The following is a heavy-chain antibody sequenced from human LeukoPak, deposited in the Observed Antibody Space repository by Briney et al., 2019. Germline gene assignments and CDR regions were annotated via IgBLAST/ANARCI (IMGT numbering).Heavy chain of an antibody. CDR3: AKHPSVGNFEY. Sequence: GGSLRLSCAASGFTFNNYATSWVRQAPGKGLEWVSAIGGSGGTYYADSVRGRFIISRDNSKNTLYLQMNSLRAEDTAIYYCAKHPSVGNFEYWGQGTLVTVSS. CDR1: GFTFNNYA. CDR2: IGGSGGT. D-gene: IGHD4-23*01. V-gene: IGHV3-23*01. J-gene: IGHJ4*02.